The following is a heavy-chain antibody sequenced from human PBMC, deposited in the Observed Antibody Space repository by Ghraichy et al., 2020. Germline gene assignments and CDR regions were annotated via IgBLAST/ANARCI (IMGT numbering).Heavy chain of an antibody. V-gene: IGHV3-23*01. CDR2: ISGSGGST. D-gene: IGHD5-12*01. J-gene: IGHJ4*02. Sequence: GGSLRLSCAASGFTFSSYAMSWVRQAPGKGLEWVSAISGSGGSTYYADSVKGRFTISRDNSKNTLYLQMNSLRAEDTAVYYCAKGGSGYDSRYEKDRQLWFPNFDFWGQGTLVTVSS. CDR3: AKGGSGYDSRYEKDRQLWFPNFDF. CDR1: GFTFSSYA.